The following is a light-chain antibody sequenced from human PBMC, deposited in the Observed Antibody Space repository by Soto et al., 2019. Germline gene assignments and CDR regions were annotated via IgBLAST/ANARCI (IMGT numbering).Light chain of an antibody. J-gene: IGKJ5*01. V-gene: IGKV1-17*01. CDR1: RGFRID. CDR2: AAS. CDR3: LQHNSYPSIT. Sequence: DIQMTQSPSSLSASVGDRVTITCRASRGFRIDLGWYQQKPGKAPKRLIYAASSLQSGVPSRFSGSGSGTEFTLTISSLQPEDFATYYCLQHNSYPSITFGQGTRLEIK.